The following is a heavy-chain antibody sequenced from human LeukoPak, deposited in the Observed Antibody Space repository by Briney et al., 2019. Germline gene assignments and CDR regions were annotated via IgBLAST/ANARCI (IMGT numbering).Heavy chain of an antibody. J-gene: IGHJ6*03. V-gene: IGHV3-30*02. D-gene: IGHD1-7*01. CDR3: AKAYGRGGNWNSERYYYMDV. Sequence: PGGSLRLSCAASGFTFSSYGMHWVRQAPGKGLEWVAFIRYDGSNKYYADSVKGRFTISRDNSKNTLYLQMNSLRAEDTAVYYCAKAYGRGGNWNSERYYYMDVWGKGTTVTVSS. CDR2: IRYDGSNK. CDR1: GFTFSSYG.